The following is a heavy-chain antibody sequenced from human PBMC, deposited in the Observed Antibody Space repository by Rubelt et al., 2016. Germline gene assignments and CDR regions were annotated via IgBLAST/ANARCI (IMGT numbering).Heavy chain of an antibody. D-gene: IGHD6-13*01. CDR2: IIPILGIA. CDR1: GYTFTSYG. CDR3: ARVGSRWYEDWFDP. J-gene: IGHJ5*02. V-gene: IGHV1-18*01. Sequence: QVQLVQSGAEVKKPGASVKVSCKASGYTFTSYGISWVRQAPGQGLEWMGGIIPILGIANFARRLQGRVTMTTDTSTRTADMELRSLRSDDTAVYYCARVGSRWYEDWFDPWGQGTLVTVSS.